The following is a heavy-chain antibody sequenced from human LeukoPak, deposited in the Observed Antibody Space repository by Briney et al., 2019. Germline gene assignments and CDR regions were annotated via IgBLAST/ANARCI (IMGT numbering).Heavy chain of an antibody. J-gene: IGHJ4*02. CDR1: GYTFIDYY. CDR3: ARGGYNTGWEFDY. Sequence: GASVKVSCKASGYTFIDYYMHWVRQAPGQGLEWMGWINPNSGGTDYAQKFQGRVTTTRDTSISTAYMELSRLRSDDTAVYYCARGGYNTGWEFDYWGQGTLVTVSS. CDR2: INPNSGGT. V-gene: IGHV1-2*02. D-gene: IGHD6-19*01.